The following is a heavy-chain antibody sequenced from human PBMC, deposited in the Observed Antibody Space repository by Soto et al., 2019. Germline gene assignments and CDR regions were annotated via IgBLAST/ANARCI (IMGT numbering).Heavy chain of an antibody. D-gene: IGHD2-15*01. CDR3: AKVFCSGGSCPTYYSYLDV. Sequence: EVQLLESGGGLVQPGGSLTLSCAASGFTFTNYDMRWVRQPPGKGLEWVSVIRSRGGSTNYAGSVKGRFTVSRDNSANKLYRQMNSLRAVIPAVYYCAKVFCSGGSCPTYYSYLDVWGKGLAVAASS. J-gene: IGHJ6*03. CDR1: GFTFTNYD. CDR2: IRSRGGST. V-gene: IGHV3-23*01.